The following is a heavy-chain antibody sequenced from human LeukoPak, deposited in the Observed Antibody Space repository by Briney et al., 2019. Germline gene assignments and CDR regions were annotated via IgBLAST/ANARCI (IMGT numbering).Heavy chain of an antibody. Sequence: SETLSLTCAVYGGSFSGYYWSWIRQPPGKGLEWIGEINHSGSTNYNPSLKSRVTISIDTSKNQFSLKLSSVTAADTDVYYCARGRGYCSSTSCWSYFDYWGQGTLVTVSS. CDR2: INHSGST. CDR1: GGSFSGYY. V-gene: IGHV4-34*01. J-gene: IGHJ4*02. D-gene: IGHD2-2*01. CDR3: ARGRGYCSSTSCWSYFDY.